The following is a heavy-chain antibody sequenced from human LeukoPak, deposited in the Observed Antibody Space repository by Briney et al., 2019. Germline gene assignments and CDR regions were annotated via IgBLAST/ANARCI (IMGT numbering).Heavy chain of an antibody. D-gene: IGHD2-15*01. CDR2: IKQDGSEK. Sequence: GGSLRLSCAASGFTFSSYWISWVRQAPGKGLEWVANIKQDGSEKYYVDSVKGRFTISRDNAKNSLYLQMNSLRAEDTAVYYCARDIVVVVVAAISDYWGQGTLVTVSS. V-gene: IGHV3-7*01. J-gene: IGHJ4*02. CDR3: ARDIVVVVVAAISDY. CDR1: GFTFSSYW.